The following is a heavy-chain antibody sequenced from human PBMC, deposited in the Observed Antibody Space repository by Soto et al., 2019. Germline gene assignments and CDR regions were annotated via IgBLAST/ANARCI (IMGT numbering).Heavy chain of an antibody. Sequence: QVQLQESGQGLVKPSGTLSLTCAVSSGSISSSNWWSWVRQPPGKGLEWIGEIYHSGSTNYNPSLKSRVNLSVYKSKNQFSLELSSVTAADTGVYYCAKMGYSGYYLGYVDAFDICGQGTMVTVSS. V-gene: IGHV4-4*02. D-gene: IGHD5-12*01. J-gene: IGHJ3*02. CDR2: IYHSGST. CDR3: AKMGYSGYYLGYVDAFDI. CDR1: SGSISSSNW.